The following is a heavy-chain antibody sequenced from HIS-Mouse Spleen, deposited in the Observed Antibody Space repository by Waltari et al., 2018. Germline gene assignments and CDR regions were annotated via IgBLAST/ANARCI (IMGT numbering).Heavy chain of an antibody. J-gene: IGHJ4*02. CDR2: ISYDGSNK. CDR3: AKDRGSQFDY. V-gene: IGHV3-30*18. D-gene: IGHD1-26*01. Sequence: WVRQAPGKGLEWVAVISYDGSNKYYADSVKGRFTISRDNSKNTLYLQMNSLRAEDTAVYYCAKDRGSQFDYWGQGTLVTVSS.